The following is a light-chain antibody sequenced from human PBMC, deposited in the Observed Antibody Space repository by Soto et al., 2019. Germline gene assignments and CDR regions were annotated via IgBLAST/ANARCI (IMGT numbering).Light chain of an antibody. CDR3: QQYNNWLTWT. CDR1: QSVSSN. Sequence: EIVMTQSPATLSVSPGERATLSCRASQSVSSNLAWYQQKPGQAPRLLIYGASTRATGIPARFSGSGSGTDFTLTISSLHSEDFAVYYCQQYNNWLTWTFGQGTKVDIK. V-gene: IGKV3-15*01. CDR2: GAS. J-gene: IGKJ1*01.